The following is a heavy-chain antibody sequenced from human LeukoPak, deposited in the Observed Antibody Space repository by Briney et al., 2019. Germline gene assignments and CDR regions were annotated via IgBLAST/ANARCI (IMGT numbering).Heavy chain of an antibody. V-gene: IGHV4-4*02. J-gene: IGHJ4*02. Sequence: SGTLSLTCGVSGGSITSTDYWTWVRQPPGKGLEWIGEVNLQGSTNYNPSLMGRVAISVDMSENHISLQLTSVTAADTAVYYCAREGGPYRPLDYSGQGTLVTVSS. CDR3: AREGGPYRPLDY. CDR2: VNLQGST. CDR1: GGSITSTDY.